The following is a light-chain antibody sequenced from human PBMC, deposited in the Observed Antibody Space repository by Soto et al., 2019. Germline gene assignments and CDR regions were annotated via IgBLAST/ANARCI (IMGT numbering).Light chain of an antibody. CDR2: DTS. V-gene: IGKV3-11*01. J-gene: IGKJ1*01. CDR1: QSVNNY. CDR3: QQRSVWPWT. Sequence: IVLTPSPDTLSLCAGERATLSCLASQSVNNYLAWYQQEPGQAPRLLIYDTSDRASGIPARFSGSGSGTDFTLTISSLEPEDFAVFYCQQRSVWPWTFGQGTKVDIK.